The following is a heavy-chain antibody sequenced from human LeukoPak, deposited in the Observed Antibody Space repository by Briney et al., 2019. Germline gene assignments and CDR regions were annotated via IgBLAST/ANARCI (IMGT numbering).Heavy chain of an antibody. CDR3: ARVIHRARCSSTSCYSYYFDY. J-gene: IGHJ4*02. D-gene: IGHD2-2*01. CDR1: GYSISSGYY. V-gene: IGHV4-38-2*02. Sequence: PSETLSLTCTVSGYSISSGYYWGWIRQPPGKGLEWIGSIYHSGSTYYNPSLKSRVTISVDTSKNQFSLKLSSVTAADTAVYYCARVIHRARCSSTSCYSYYFDYWGQGTLVTVSS. CDR2: IYHSGST.